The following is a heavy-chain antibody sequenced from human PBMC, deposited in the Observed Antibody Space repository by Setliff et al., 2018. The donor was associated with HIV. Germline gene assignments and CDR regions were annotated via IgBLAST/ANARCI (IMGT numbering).Heavy chain of an antibody. D-gene: IGHD2-2*01. V-gene: IGHV3-23*01. CDR1: KFTFSSYA. Sequence: GGSLRLSCAASKFTFSSYAMSWVRQAPGKGLEWVSGISGTGGPTYSTDSVKGRFTISRDNSKNTLYLQMNSLRAEDTAVYYCAKSGYCGSATCRYFYYYMDVWGKGTTVTVCS. CDR2: ISGTGGPT. J-gene: IGHJ6*03. CDR3: AKSGYCGSATCRYFYYYMDV.